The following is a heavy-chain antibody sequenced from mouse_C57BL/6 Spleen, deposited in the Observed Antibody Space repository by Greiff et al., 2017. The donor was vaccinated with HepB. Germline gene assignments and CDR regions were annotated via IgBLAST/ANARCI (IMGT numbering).Heavy chain of an antibody. V-gene: IGHV5-9-1*02. Sequence: EVKLMESGEGLVKPGGSLKLSCAASGFTFSSYAMSWVRQTPEKRLEWVAYISSGGDYIYYADTVKGRFTISRDNARNTLYLQMSSLKSEDTAMYYCTRDSNDVRFAYWGQGTLVTVSA. J-gene: IGHJ3*01. CDR3: TRDSNDVRFAY. D-gene: IGHD2-12*01. CDR1: GFTFSSYA. CDR2: ISSGGDYI.